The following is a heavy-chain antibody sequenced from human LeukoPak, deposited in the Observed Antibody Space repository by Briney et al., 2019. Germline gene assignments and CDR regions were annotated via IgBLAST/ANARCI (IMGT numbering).Heavy chain of an antibody. CDR3: ARVFKWTTILNNDAFDI. D-gene: IGHD3-9*01. V-gene: IGHV3-53*01. CDR2: IYSGGST. Sequence: GGSLRLSCAASGFTVSSNYMSWVRQAPGKGLEWVSVIYSGGSTYYADSVKGRFTISRDNSKNTLYLQMNSLRAEDTAVYYCARVFKWTTILNNDAFDIWGQGTMVTVSS. J-gene: IGHJ3*02. CDR1: GFTVSSNY.